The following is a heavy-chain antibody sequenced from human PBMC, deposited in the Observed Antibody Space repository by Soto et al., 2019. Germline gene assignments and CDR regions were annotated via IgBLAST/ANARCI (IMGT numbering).Heavy chain of an antibody. J-gene: IGHJ5*02. CDR3: ARHLSGDYPNANWFDP. V-gene: IGHV4-61*01. Sequence: PSETLSLTCTVSGDSVSSATSYWSWIRQPPGKALEWIGSIYYSGSTNYNPSLMSRVIMSVDTSKNQFSLNLSSGTAADTAVYFCARHLSGDYPNANWFDPWGQGTLVTVSS. CDR2: IYYSGST. CDR1: GDSVSSATSY. D-gene: IGHD4-17*01.